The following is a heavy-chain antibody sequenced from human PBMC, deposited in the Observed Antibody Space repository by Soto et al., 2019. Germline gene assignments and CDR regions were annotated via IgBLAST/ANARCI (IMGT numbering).Heavy chain of an antibody. CDR3: ERDFTKSSSWPYYFDY. CDR2: ISAYSGST. J-gene: IGHJ4*02. CDR1: GYTFTTYG. D-gene: IGHD6-13*01. Sequence: QVQLVQSGAEVKKRGASVKVSCKASGYTFTTYGISWLRQAPGQGLEWMGWISAYSGSTKFAQKLQGRVTMTKDTSTTTGYMELRSLTSDDTAVYYCERDFTKSSSWPYYFDYWGQGTLVTVSS. V-gene: IGHV1-18*01.